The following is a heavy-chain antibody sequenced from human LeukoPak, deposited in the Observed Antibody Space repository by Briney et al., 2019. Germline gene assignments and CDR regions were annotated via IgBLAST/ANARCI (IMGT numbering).Heavy chain of an antibody. CDR1: GGSISSSSYY. Sequence: SETLSLTCTVSGGSISSSSYYWGWIRQPPGKGLEWFGGIYYSGSTYYNPSLKSRVTISVDTSKNQFSLKLSSVTAADTAVYYCAREGSGWYMIRWFDPWGQGTLVTVSS. J-gene: IGHJ5*02. D-gene: IGHD6-19*01. V-gene: IGHV4-39*07. CDR3: AREGSGWYMIRWFDP. CDR2: IYYSGST.